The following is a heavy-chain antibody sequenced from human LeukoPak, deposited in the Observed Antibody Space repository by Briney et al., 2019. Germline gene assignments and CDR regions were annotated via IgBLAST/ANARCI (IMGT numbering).Heavy chain of an antibody. CDR1: GYTLTELS. Sequence: ASVKVSCKVPGYTLTELSMHWVRQAPGKGLEWMGGFDPEDGETIYAQKFQGRVTMTEDTSTDTAYMELSSLRSEDTAVYYCATDLYSSGWFDYWGQGTLVTVSS. V-gene: IGHV1-24*01. D-gene: IGHD6-19*01. CDR2: FDPEDGET. J-gene: IGHJ5*01. CDR3: ATDLYSSGWFDY.